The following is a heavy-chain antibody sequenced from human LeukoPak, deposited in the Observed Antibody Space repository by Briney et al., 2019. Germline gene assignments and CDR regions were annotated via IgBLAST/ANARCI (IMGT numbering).Heavy chain of an antibody. Sequence: SETLSLTCTVSGGSIGTTNYYWGWIRQPPGKGLEWIGTIYYSGSTYYNPSLKSRVTISVDTSKNQFSLKLSSVTAADTAVYYCARASGSRPFDYWGQGTLVTVSS. D-gene: IGHD1-26*01. CDR2: IYYSGST. CDR1: GGSIGTTNYY. V-gene: IGHV4-39*01. CDR3: ARASGSRPFDY. J-gene: IGHJ4*02.